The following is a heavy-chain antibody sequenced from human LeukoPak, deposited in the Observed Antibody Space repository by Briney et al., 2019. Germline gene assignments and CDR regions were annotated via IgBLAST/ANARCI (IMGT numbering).Heavy chain of an antibody. CDR2: ISSSAGNT. Sequence: TGGPLRLSCAASGFTFSSYGISWVRQAPGKGLEWVSGISSSAGNTNYADSVKGRFTISRDNSKNTLYLQMNSLRVEDTAVYYCAKAQLRVTTGIDNWGQGTLVTVSS. J-gene: IGHJ4*02. CDR1: GFTFSSYG. V-gene: IGHV3-23*01. D-gene: IGHD4-17*01. CDR3: AKAQLRVTTGIDN.